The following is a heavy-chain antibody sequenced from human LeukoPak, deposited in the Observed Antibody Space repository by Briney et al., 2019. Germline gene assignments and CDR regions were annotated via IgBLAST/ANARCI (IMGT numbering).Heavy chain of an antibody. Sequence: PSETLSLTCAVYGGSFSGYYWSWIRQPPGKGPEWIGEINHSGSTNYNPSLKSRVTISVDTSKNQFSLKLSSVTAADTAVYYCARGTHYYDSSGSFDYWGQGTLVTVSS. CDR3: ARGTHYYDSSGSFDY. D-gene: IGHD3-22*01. V-gene: IGHV4-34*01. J-gene: IGHJ4*02. CDR1: GGSFSGYY. CDR2: INHSGST.